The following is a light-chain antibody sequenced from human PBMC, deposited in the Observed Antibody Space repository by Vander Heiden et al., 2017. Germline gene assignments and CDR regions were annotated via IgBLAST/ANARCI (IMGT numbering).Light chain of an antibody. V-gene: IGLV1-44*01. CDR3: AAWDDSLNGPV. CDR1: SSNNGTNT. Sequence: QSVLTLPPSPPGTSRQSILISCSGSSSNNGTNTVHWYRQLPGTAPRLLIYSDRQRPSGVPDRFSGSKSGSSASLAISGLQSEDEADYYCAAWDDSLNGPVFGTGTQVTVL. J-gene: IGLJ1*01. CDR2: SDR.